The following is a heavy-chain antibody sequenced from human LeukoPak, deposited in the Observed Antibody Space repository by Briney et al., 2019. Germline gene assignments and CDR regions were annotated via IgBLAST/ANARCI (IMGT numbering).Heavy chain of an antibody. CDR2: IHYTGST. Sequence: SETLSLTCTVSGGSISTYYWSWTRQPPGKGLEWIGYIHYTGSTSYSPSLKSRVTMSLDTSKNQFSLRLSSVTAADTAVYYCARELRYDHLDYWGQGTLVTVSS. J-gene: IGHJ4*02. CDR1: GGSISTYY. D-gene: IGHD5-12*01. V-gene: IGHV4-59*01. CDR3: ARELRYDHLDY.